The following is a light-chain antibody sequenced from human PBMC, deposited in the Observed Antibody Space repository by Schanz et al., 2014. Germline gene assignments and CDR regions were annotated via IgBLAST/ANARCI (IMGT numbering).Light chain of an antibody. V-gene: IGLV2-14*01. J-gene: IGLJ2*01. CDR3: SSYTSSSTLGYVV. Sequence: SALTQPASVSGSPGQSITISCTGTSSDVGGYNYVSWFQQPPGTAPKLMIFQVNSRPSGVPDRFSGSKSGNTASLTISGLQAEDEADYYCSSYTSSSTLGYVVFGGGTKLTVL. CDR1: SSDVGGYNY. CDR2: QVN.